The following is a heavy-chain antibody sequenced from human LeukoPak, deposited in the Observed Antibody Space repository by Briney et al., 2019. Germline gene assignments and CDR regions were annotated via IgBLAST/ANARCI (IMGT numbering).Heavy chain of an antibody. D-gene: IGHD5-12*01. CDR2: IIPIFGTA. CDR3: ARDRVIMAKSYYYYYYMDV. CDR1: GGTFSSYA. J-gene: IGHJ6*03. Sequence: SVKVSCKASGGTFSSYAISWVRQAPGQGLEWMGGIIPIFGTANYAQKFQGRVTITADESTSTAYMELSSLRSEDTAVYYCARDRVIMAKSYYYYYYMDVWGKGTTVTVSS. V-gene: IGHV1-69*13.